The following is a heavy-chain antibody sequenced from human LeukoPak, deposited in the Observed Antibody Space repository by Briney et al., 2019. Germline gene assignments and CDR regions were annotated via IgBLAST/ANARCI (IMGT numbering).Heavy chain of an antibody. CDR2: IYSGGST. CDR1: GFTVSSNY. Sequence: GGSLRLSCAASGFTVSSNYMSWVRQAPGKGLEWVSVIYSGGSTYYADSVKGRFTISRDNSKNTLYLQMNSLRAEDTAVYYCASLTPRDTAMVKRAFDIWGQGTMVTVSS. D-gene: IGHD5-18*01. J-gene: IGHJ3*02. V-gene: IGHV3-66*01. CDR3: ASLTPRDTAMVKRAFDI.